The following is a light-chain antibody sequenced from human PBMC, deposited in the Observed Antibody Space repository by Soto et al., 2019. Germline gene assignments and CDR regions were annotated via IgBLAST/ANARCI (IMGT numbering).Light chain of an antibody. V-gene: IGKV1-27*01. CDR2: GAY. CDR1: QVIGNY. Sequence: DIPLTQSQSSLSASLVDRVSIXWRASQVIGNYLAWYQQKPGKVPKLLIYGAYTLQSGVPTRFSGSGSGTDFTLTISSLQPEDFAIYYCQQTYTTPEITFGQGTRLEIK. J-gene: IGKJ5*01. CDR3: QQTYTTPEIT.